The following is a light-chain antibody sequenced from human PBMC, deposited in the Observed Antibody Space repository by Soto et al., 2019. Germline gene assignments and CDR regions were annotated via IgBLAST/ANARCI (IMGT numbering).Light chain of an antibody. Sequence: QSALTQPASVSGSPGQSITISCIGTNSDVGGYDFVSWYQQHPGKAPKLLIYEVSNRPSGVSNRFSGSKSGNTASLTISGLQAEDEADYYCSSFTGTITVLFGGGTKVTVL. J-gene: IGLJ2*01. CDR3: SSFTGTITVL. CDR2: EVS. CDR1: NSDVGGYDF. V-gene: IGLV2-14*01.